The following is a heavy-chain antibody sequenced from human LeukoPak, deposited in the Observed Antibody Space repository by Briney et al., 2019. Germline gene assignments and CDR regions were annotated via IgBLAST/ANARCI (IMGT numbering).Heavy chain of an antibody. D-gene: IGHD3-3*01. Sequence: PGGSLRLSCAASGSTFSSYSMNWVRQAPGKGLEWVSYISSSSSTIYYADSVKGRFTISRDNAKNSLYLQMNSLRDEDTAVYYCARDGFLEWLLFDFDYWGQGTLVTVSS. V-gene: IGHV3-48*02. CDR2: ISSSSSTI. J-gene: IGHJ4*02. CDR3: ARDGFLEWLLFDFDY. CDR1: GSTFSSYS.